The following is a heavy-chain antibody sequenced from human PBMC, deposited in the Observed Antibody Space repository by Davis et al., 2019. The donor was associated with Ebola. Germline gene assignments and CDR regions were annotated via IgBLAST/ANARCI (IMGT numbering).Heavy chain of an antibody. J-gene: IGHJ6*03. Sequence: ASVKVSCKASGYTFTSYGISWVRQAPGQGLEWMGWISAYNGNTNYAQKLQGRVTMTTDTSTSTAYMELRSLRSDDTAVYYCARAQIWSGSYRLVGEDFYYYMDVWGKGTTVTVSS. CDR1: GYTFTSYG. CDR3: ARAQIWSGSYRLVGEDFYYYMDV. D-gene: IGHD1-26*01. V-gene: IGHV1-18*01. CDR2: ISAYNGNT.